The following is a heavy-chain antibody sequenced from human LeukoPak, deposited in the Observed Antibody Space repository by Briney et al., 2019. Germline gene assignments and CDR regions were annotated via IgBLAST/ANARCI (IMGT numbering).Heavy chain of an antibody. Sequence: SETLSLTCTVSGGSISSYYWSWLRQPPGKGLEWIGYIYYSGSTNYNPSLKSRVTISVDTSKNQFSLKLSSVTAADTAVYYCARISPQGLRYFDWLLALDYWGQGTLVTVSS. CDR3: ARISPQGLRYFDWLLALDY. D-gene: IGHD3-9*01. CDR2: IYYSGST. V-gene: IGHV4-59*01. CDR1: GGSISSYY. J-gene: IGHJ4*02.